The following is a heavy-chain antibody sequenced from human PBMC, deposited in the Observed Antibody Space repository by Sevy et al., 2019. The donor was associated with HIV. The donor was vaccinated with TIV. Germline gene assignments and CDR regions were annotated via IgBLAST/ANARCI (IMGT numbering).Heavy chain of an antibody. J-gene: IGHJ4*02. CDR1: GFTFSNAW. V-gene: IGHV3-15*01. CDR2: IKSKTDGGTT. Sequence: GGSLRLSCAASGFTFSNAWMSWVRQAPGKGLEWVGRIKSKTDGGTTDYAAPVKGRFTISRDDSKNTLYLQMNSLRDEDTAVYYCAREYDRGSFDYWGQGTLVTVSS. D-gene: IGHD3-16*01. CDR3: AREYDRGSFDY.